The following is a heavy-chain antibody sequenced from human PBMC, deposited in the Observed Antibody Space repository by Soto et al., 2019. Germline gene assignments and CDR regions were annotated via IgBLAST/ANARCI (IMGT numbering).Heavy chain of an antibody. D-gene: IGHD3-9*01. CDR3: AKVVKYDVLTGYYKGPDYYGMDV. CDR2: ISGSGGST. J-gene: IGHJ6*02. V-gene: IGHV3-23*01. CDR1: GFTFSIYS. Sequence: GGSLRLSCAASGFTFSIYSMNWVRKAPGKGLEWVSLISGSGGSTHYPDSVEGRFTISRDNSKNTLYLEMDSLRAEDTAVYYCAKVVKYDVLTGYYKGPDYYGMDVWGQGTTVTVSS.